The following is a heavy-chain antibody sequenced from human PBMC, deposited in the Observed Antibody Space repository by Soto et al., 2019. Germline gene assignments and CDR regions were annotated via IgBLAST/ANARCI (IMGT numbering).Heavy chain of an antibody. Sequence: LSLTCTVSGGSISSYYWSWIRQPPGKGLEWIGYLYYSGITNYNPSLKSRVSTSLDPSKNQFSLKVTSLTAADTAVYYCASRDPGTSVDYWGQGTLVTVSS. J-gene: IGHJ4*02. CDR3: ASRDPGTSVDY. CDR1: GGSISSYY. CDR2: LYYSGIT. V-gene: IGHV4-59*08. D-gene: IGHD1-7*01.